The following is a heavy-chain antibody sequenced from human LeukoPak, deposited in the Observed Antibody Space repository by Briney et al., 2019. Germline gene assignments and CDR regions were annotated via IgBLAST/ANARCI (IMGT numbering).Heavy chain of an antibody. V-gene: IGHV3-53*04. CDR2: IYSGGST. J-gene: IGHJ4*02. CDR3: ARSQGGLLLPFDY. D-gene: IGHD1-26*01. Sequence: GGSLRLSCAASGFTVSSNYMSWVRQAPGKGLEWVSVIYSGGSTYYADSVKGRFTISRHNSKITLYLQMNSLRAEDTAVYYCARSQGGLLLPFDYWGQGTLVTVSS. CDR1: GFTVSSNY.